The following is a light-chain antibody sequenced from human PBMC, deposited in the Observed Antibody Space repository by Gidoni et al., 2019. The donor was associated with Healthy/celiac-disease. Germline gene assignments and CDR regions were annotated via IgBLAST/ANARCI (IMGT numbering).Light chain of an antibody. CDR1: QSVSSSY. CDR2: GSS. Sequence: EIVLTQSPGTLSLSPGERATLSCRASQSVSSSYLAVYQQKPGQAPRLLIYGSSSRATGIPDRFSGSGSGTDFTLTISRLEPEDFAVYYCQQYGSSRWTFXXXTKVEIK. J-gene: IGKJ1*01. CDR3: QQYGSSRWT. V-gene: IGKV3-20*01.